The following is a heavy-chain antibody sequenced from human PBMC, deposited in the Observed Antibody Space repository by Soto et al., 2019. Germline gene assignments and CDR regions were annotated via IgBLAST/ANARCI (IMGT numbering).Heavy chain of an antibody. Sequence: VQLLESGGGFLQPGGSLRLSCAASGFTFSNETMSWVRQAPGRGLEWVSSLDGSGSHTFHADSVKGRFTISRDNSNNTVYLQMNSLRAEDTAVYYCVKARYSSNRGYFDYWGQGTVVSVSS. J-gene: IGHJ4*02. D-gene: IGHD1-26*01. CDR2: LDGSGSHT. V-gene: IGHV3-23*01. CDR1: GFTFSNET. CDR3: VKARYSSNRGYFDY.